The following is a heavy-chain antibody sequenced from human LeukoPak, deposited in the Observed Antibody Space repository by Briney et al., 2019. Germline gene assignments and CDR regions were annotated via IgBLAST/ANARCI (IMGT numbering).Heavy chain of an antibody. Sequence: GASVKVSCKASGYTFTSYYMHWVRQAPGQGLEWMGIINPSGGSTSYAQKFQGRVTMTRDTSTSTVYMELSSLRSEDTAVYYYARGPELNYYDSSGYYSNWGQGTQVTVSS. CDR1: GYTFTSYY. V-gene: IGHV1-46*01. J-gene: IGHJ4*02. D-gene: IGHD3-22*01. CDR2: INPSGGST. CDR3: ARGPELNYYDSSGYYSN.